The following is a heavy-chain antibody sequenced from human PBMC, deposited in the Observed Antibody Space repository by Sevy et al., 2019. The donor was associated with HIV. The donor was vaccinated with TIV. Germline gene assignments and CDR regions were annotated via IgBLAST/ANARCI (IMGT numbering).Heavy chain of an antibody. D-gene: IGHD3-10*01. J-gene: IGHJ4*02. CDR2: ISCNGDRK. Sequence: GGSLRLSCAASGFTFDDYAMHWVRQTPGKGLEWVAGISCNGDRKDYEDSGKGRFTISRDNAKNSLYLQMKSLRVADTAYYYCARDLRGLYGAGTHFAHWGQGTLVTVSS. V-gene: IGHV3-9*01. CDR1: GFTFDDYA. CDR3: ARDLRGLYGAGTHFAH.